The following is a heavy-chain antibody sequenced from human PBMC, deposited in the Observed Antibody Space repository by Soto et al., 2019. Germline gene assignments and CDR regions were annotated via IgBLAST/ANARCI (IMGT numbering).Heavy chain of an antibody. V-gene: IGHV3-74*03. CDR1: GFTFGSYW. J-gene: IGHJ4*02. CDR2: INSDGSST. D-gene: IGHD3-16*02. CDR3: ASPASIWGSYRPFDY. Sequence: GGSLRLPCAASGFTFGSYWMHWVRQAPGKGLVWVSRINSDGSSTTYADSVKGRFTISRDNAKKTLYLQMNSLRAEDTAVYYCASPASIWGSYRPFDYWGQGT.